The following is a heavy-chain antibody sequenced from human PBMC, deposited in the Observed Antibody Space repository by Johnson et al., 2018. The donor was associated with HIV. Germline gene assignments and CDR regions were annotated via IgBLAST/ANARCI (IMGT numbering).Heavy chain of an antibody. CDR1: GFSFSDYY. CDR3: ARDTVRGELELPDGFDI. Sequence: QVQLVESGGGLVQPGGSLRLSCAASGFSFSDYYMTWIRQAPGKGLEFVSYISSSGSTIYYADSVKGRFTISRDNAKNSLYLQMNSLRAEDTAVYYCARDTVRGELELPDGFDIWGQGTMVTVSS. D-gene: IGHD1-7*01. CDR2: ISSSGSTI. V-gene: IGHV3-11*01. J-gene: IGHJ3*02.